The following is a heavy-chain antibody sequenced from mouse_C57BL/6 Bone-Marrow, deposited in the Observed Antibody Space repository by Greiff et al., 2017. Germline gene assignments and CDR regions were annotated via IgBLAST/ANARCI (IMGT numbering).Heavy chain of an antibody. Sequence: QVQLQQPGAELVKPGASVKLSCKASGYTFTSYWMHWVKQRPGPGLEWIGRIHPNSGSTNYNEKFKSKATLTVDKSSSTAYLQLSSLTSEGSAVYDSACAGSYSGSSSFDYWGQGTTLTVSS. CDR3: ACAGSYSGSSSFDY. J-gene: IGHJ2*01. D-gene: IGHD1-1*01. CDR2: IHPNSGST. CDR1: GYTFTSYW. V-gene: IGHV1-64*01.